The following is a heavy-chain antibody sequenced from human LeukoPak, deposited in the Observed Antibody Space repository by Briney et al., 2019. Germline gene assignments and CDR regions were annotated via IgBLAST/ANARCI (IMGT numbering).Heavy chain of an antibody. CDR2: IYYSGRT. CDR1: GDSISRSDSY. V-gene: IGHV4-39*01. J-gene: IGHJ1*01. CDR3: ARRRYYDGSGYLE. D-gene: IGHD3-22*01. Sequence: PSETLSLTCSVSGDSISRSDSYWDWIRQPPGKGLEWIGTIYYSGRTYYSPSLKSRVTMSVDTPNNPFSLNLRSVTAADTAVYYCARRRYYDGSGYLEWGQGTLLSVSS.